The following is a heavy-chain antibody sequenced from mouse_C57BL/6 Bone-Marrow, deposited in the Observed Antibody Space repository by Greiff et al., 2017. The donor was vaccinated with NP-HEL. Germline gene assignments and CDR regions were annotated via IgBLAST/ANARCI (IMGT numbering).Heavy chain of an antibody. CDR2: IDPENGDT. V-gene: IGHV14-4*01. CDR3: TTGYYGTLYFDV. D-gene: IGHD1-1*01. Sequence: VQLQQSGAELVRPGASVKLSCTASGFNIKDDYMHWVKQRPEQGLEWIGWIDPENGDTEYASKFQGKATITADTSSNTAYLQLSSLTSEDTAGYYCTTGYYGTLYFDVWGTGTTVTVSS. J-gene: IGHJ1*03. CDR1: GFNIKDDY.